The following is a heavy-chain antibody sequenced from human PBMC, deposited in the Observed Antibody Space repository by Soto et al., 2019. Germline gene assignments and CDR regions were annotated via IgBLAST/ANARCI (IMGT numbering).Heavy chain of an antibody. J-gene: IGHJ6*02. CDR3: ARDWGAPGRGSALGYYYNFGMDV. V-gene: IGHV3-7*05. D-gene: IGHD3-16*01. Sequence: EVQLVESGGGVVQPGGSLRLSCAASGFTFSTYWMNWVRQAPGKGLEWVANIKEDGSEEFYVDSVKGRFTISRDNAKNSLYLDMNSLRGEDTAVYYCARDWGAPGRGSALGYYYNFGMDVWGQGTTVTVPS. CDR2: IKEDGSEE. CDR1: GFTFSTYW.